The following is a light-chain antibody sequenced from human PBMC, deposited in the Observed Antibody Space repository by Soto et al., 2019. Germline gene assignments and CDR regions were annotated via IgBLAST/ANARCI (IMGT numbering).Light chain of an antibody. CDR3: QQHGSSPIT. CDR1: QTVTRNY. V-gene: IGKV3-20*01. Sequence: PGERATLSCRASQTVTRNYLAWHQQKPGQTPRLLVYGASSRATGIPDRFSGSGSGTDFTLTISRLEPEDFAVYYCQQHGSSPITFGQGTRLEIK. J-gene: IGKJ5*01. CDR2: GAS.